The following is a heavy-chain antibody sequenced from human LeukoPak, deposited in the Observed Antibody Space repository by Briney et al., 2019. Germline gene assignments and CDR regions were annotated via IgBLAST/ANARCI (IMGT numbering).Heavy chain of an antibody. J-gene: IGHJ4*02. CDR2: MNPNSGNT. D-gene: IGHD6-19*01. V-gene: IGHV1-8*01. Sequence: ASVKVSCKASGYPFISYDINWVRQATGQGLEWMGWMNPNSGNTGYAQRFQGRVTMTRNTSISTAYMEVSSLRSEDTAMYFCARGRGYSNGWFEADDYWGQGTPVTVSS. CDR3: ARGRGYSNGWFEADDY. CDR1: GYPFISYD.